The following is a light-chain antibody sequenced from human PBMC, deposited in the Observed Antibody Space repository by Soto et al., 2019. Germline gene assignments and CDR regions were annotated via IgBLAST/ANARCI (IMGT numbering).Light chain of an antibody. V-gene: IGKV3-20*01. CDR3: QQYSSSPSIT. Sequence: ESVLTQSPGTLSLSPGERATLSCSASQSVSSSYLAWYQQKPGQAPRLLIYAASSRATGIPDRFSGSGSGTDFTLTISRLEPEDFAVYYCQQYSSSPSITFGQGTRLEIK. CDR2: AAS. J-gene: IGKJ5*01. CDR1: QSVSSSY.